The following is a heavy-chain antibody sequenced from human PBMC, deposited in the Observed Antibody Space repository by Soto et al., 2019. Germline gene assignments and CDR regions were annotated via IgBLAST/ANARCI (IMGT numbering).Heavy chain of an antibody. CDR2: IGIGSSTK. D-gene: IGHD6-6*01. CDR3: ARSIAARLNWFDP. J-gene: IGHJ5*02. V-gene: IGHV3-48*01. CDR1: GFTFRNYV. Sequence: GGSLRLFCAASGFTFRNYVMNLVRQAPGKGLEWVSYIGIGSSTKYYADSVKGRFTISRDNAKNSLYLQMNSLRAEDTAVYYCARSIAARLNWFDPWGQGTLVTVS.